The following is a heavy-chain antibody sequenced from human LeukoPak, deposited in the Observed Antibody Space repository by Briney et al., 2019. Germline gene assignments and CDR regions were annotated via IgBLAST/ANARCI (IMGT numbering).Heavy chain of an antibody. Sequence: SGGSLRLSCEASEFTFSDYYMSWIRQAPGKGLEWISYISDSAINTHYADSVKGRFTISRDNAKKLLVLEMKSLRSEDTAVYYCVRNEGSYLKYYFDYWGQGTLAIVSS. CDR1: EFTFSDYY. J-gene: IGHJ4*02. D-gene: IGHD1-26*01. CDR2: ISDSAINT. CDR3: VRNEGSYLKYYFDY. V-gene: IGHV3-11*01.